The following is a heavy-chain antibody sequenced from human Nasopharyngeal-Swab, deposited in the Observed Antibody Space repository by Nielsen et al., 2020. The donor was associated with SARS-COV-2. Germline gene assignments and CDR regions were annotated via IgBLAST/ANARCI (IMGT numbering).Heavy chain of an antibody. D-gene: IGHD2-21*02. J-gene: IGHJ4*02. Sequence: GESLKISCAASGFTFSSYGMHWVRQAPGKGPEWVAVISYDGSNKYYADSVKGRFTISRDNSKNTLYLQMNSLRAEDTAVYYCAKDLAYCGGDCLTLGSYWGQGTLVTVSS. CDR1: GFTFSSYG. CDR2: ISYDGSNK. CDR3: AKDLAYCGGDCLTLGSY. V-gene: IGHV3-30*18.